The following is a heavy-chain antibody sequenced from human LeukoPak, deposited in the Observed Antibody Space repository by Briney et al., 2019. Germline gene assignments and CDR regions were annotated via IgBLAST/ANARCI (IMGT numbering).Heavy chain of an antibody. V-gene: IGHV3-23*01. Sequence: GGSLRLSCAGSGFTFSTYGMNWVRQAPGKGLEWVSGVTPSGDPTYYADSVKGRFIISRDNSKNTMYLQMNSLRAEDTGVYYCVLLSLTPGWGQGTLVTVSS. J-gene: IGHJ4*02. CDR1: GFTFSTYG. CDR2: VTPSGDPT. D-gene: IGHD3-10*01. CDR3: VLLSLTPG.